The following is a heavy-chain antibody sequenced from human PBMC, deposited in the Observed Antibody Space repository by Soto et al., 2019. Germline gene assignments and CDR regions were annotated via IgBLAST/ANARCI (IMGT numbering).Heavy chain of an antibody. V-gene: IGHV5-51*01. CDR2: VNPGDSEA. Sequence: GESLKISCKGSDYTFAAYWIGWVRQLPGKGPEWMGIVNPGDSEARYGPSFQGQVTISADKSINTAYLRWSSLKVSDTAIYYCARPDCTGGVGYHFYDFWGQGTMVTVS. D-gene: IGHD2-8*02. CDR3: ARPDCTGGVGYHFYDF. J-gene: IGHJ3*01. CDR1: DYTFAAYW.